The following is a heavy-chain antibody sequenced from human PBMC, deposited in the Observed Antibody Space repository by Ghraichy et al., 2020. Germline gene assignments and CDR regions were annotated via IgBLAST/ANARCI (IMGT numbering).Heavy chain of an antibody. D-gene: IGHD4-17*01. CDR3: ARLEEADDYGDWGGFFY. V-gene: IGHV4-59*01. CDR2: IYYSGST. Sequence: SETLSLTCTVSGGSISSYYWSWIRQPPGKGLEWIGYIYYSGSTNYNPSLKSRVTISVDTSKNQFSLKLSSVTAADTAVYYCARLEEADDYGDWGGFFYWGQGTLVTVSS. J-gene: IGHJ4*02. CDR1: GGSISSYY.